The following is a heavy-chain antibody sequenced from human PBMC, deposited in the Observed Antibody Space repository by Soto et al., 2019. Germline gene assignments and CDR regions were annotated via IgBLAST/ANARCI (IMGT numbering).Heavy chain of an antibody. J-gene: IGHJ5*02. CDR1: GGSISSGGYY. CDR3: AREGSSSRKLESHWFDP. Sequence: NPSETLSLTCTVSGGSISSGGYYWSWIRQHPGKGLEWIGYIYYSGSTYYNPSLKSRVTISVDTSKNQFSLKLSSVTAADTAVYYCAREGSSSRKLESHWFDPWGQGTLVTSPQ. CDR2: IYYSGST. D-gene: IGHD6-13*01. V-gene: IGHV4-31*03.